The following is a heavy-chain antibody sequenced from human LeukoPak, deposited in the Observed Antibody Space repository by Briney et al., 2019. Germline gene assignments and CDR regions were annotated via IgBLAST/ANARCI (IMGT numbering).Heavy chain of an antibody. J-gene: IGHJ4*02. CDR3: VSGTAGTSDEDY. V-gene: IGHV4-30-4*01. CDR1: GDSINNGDYY. CDR2: ISYSGST. D-gene: IGHD1-1*01. Sequence: PSETLSLTCTVSGDSINNGDYYWSWIRQPPGKGLEWIGYISYSGSTYYNPSLKSRVAISVDTSKNQFSLKLTSVTAADTSIYYCVSGTAGTSDEDYWGQGTLVTVSS.